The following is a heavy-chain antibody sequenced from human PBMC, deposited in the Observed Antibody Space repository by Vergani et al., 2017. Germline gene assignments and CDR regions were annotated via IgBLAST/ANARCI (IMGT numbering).Heavy chain of an antibody. CDR3: ARVNTETNGHLYYYYYMDV. CDR2: IDHTGRP. J-gene: IGHJ6*03. CDR1: GGSFTSYH. Sequence: QVQLQQWGGGLLKPSETLSLTCVVTGGSFTSYHWTWLRQSPGEGLEWVGDIDHTGRPDYNPSLKSRLTISVDKSRNKFSLTLSSVTATDTAIYFCARVNTETNGHLYYYYYMDVWGQGTAVTVS. D-gene: IGHD4-11*01. V-gene: IGHV4-34*01.